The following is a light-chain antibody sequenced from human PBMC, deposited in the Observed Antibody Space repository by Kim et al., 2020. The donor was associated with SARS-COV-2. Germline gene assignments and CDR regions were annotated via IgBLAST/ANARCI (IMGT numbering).Light chain of an antibody. Sequence: GQSVTISCTGTSSDVGRFNYVSWYQQHPGKAPKLMIYDVTGRPSGVPDRFSGSKSGNTASLTISGLQAEDEADYYCCSYAGTYTWVFGGGTKLTVL. V-gene: IGLV2-11*03. CDR2: DVT. J-gene: IGLJ3*02. CDR1: SSDVGRFNY. CDR3: CSYAGTYTWV.